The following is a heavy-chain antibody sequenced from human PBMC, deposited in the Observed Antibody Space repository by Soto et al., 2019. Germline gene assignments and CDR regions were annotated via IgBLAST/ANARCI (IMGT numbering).Heavy chain of an antibody. Sequence: GASVKVSCKASGYTFTSYGISWVRQAPGQGLEWMGWISAYNGNTNYAQKLQGRVTMTTDTSTSTAYMELRSLRSDDTAVYYCAGDLHYYDSSGYYPDAFDIWGQGTMVTVSS. J-gene: IGHJ3*02. CDR1: GYTFTSYG. D-gene: IGHD3-22*01. CDR3: AGDLHYYDSSGYYPDAFDI. V-gene: IGHV1-18*01. CDR2: ISAYNGNT.